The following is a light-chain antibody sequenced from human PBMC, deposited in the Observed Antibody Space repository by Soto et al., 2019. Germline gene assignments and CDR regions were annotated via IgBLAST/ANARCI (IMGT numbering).Light chain of an antibody. Sequence: EIVLTQSPGTLSLSPGERATLSCRASQSVSSSYLAWYQQKPGQAPRLLIYGASSRATGIPDRFSGSGSGTDFTLTISSLQSEDFPVYYCQQYNNWPWTFGQGTKVDIK. J-gene: IGKJ1*01. V-gene: IGKV3-20*01. CDR3: QQYNNWPWT. CDR1: QSVSSSY. CDR2: GAS.